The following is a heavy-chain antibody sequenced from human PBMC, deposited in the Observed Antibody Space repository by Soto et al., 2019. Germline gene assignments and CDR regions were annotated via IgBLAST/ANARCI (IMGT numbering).Heavy chain of an antibody. CDR3: ARGWGSSSSDYYYYAMDV. CDR1: GYTFTGYY. J-gene: IGHJ6*02. V-gene: IGHV1-2*02. CDR2: INPNSGGT. Sequence: ASVKVSCKASGYTFTGYYMHWVRQAPGQGLEWMGWINPNSGGTNYAQKFQGRVTMTRDTSISTAYMELSRLRSDDTAGYYCARGWGSSSSDYYYYAMDVWGQGTTVTVSS. D-gene: IGHD6-6*01.